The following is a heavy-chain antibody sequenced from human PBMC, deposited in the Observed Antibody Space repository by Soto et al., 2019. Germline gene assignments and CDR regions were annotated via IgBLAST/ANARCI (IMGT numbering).Heavy chain of an antibody. CDR2: ISYDGSNK. V-gene: IGHV3-30*18. D-gene: IGHD6-13*01. J-gene: IGHJ3*02. CDR1: GFTFSSYG. Sequence: GGSLRLSCAASGFTFSSYGMHWVRQAPGKGPEWVAVISYDGSNKYYADSVKGRFTISRDNSKNTLYLQMNSLRAEETAVYYCAKLRSSSWTQYAFEIWGQGTMGTGSS. CDR3: AKLRSSSWTQYAFEI.